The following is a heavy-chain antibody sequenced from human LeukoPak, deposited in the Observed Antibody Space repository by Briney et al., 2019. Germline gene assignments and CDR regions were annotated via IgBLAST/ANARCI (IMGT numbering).Heavy chain of an antibody. CDR2: TIPIFGIA. J-gene: IGHJ6*02. CDR3: ARGTTSEIFGVVLSYYYYGMDL. V-gene: IGHV1-69*04. CDR1: GGTFSSYA. D-gene: IGHD3-3*01. Sequence: SVKVCCKASGGTFSSYAISWVRQAPGQGLEWMGRTIPIFGIANYAQKFQGRVTITADKSTSTAYMELSSLRSEDTAVYYCARGTTSEIFGVVLSYYYYGMDLWGQGTTVTVSS.